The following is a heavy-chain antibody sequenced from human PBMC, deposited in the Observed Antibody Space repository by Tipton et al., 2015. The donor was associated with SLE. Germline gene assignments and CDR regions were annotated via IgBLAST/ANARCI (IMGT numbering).Heavy chain of an antibody. CDR3: ARRAAAGYFDY. CDR1: GGSISSGSYY. V-gene: IGHV4-61*02. D-gene: IGHD6-13*01. J-gene: IGHJ4*02. CDR2: IYTSGST. Sequence: TLSLTCTVSGGSISSGSYYWSWIRQPAGKGLEWIGRIYTSGSTYYNPSLKSRVTISVDTSKSQFSLKLSSVTAADTAVYYCARRAAAGYFDYWGQGTLVTVSS.